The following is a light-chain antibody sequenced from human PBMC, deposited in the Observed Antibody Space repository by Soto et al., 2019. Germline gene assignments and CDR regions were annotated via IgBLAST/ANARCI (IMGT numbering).Light chain of an antibody. V-gene: IGLV2-11*01. CDR1: SSDVGDYNS. J-gene: IGLJ1*01. Sequence: QSVLTQPRSVTGSPGQSVTVSCIGTSSDVGDYNSVSWYQQHPGKAPKLMIYDVSKRPSGVPDRFSGSKSGDTASLTISVLQAEDEADYYCCSYVGGYSYVFGIGTKVTGL. CDR2: DVS. CDR3: CSYVGGYSYV.